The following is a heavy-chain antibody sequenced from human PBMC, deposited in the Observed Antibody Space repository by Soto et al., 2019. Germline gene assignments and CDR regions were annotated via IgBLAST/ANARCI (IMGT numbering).Heavy chain of an antibody. CDR1: GDSVSSNSAA. CDR3: ARVTREAACSSASYYGMDV. J-gene: IGHJ6*02. CDR2: TYYRSKWYN. D-gene: IGHD6-13*01. V-gene: IGHV6-1*01. Sequence: SQTLSLTCAISGDSVSSNSAAWNWIRQSPSRGLEWLGRTYYRSKWYNDYAVSVKSRITINPDTSKNQFSLQLNSVTPEDTAVYYCARVTREAACSSASYYGMDVWGQGTTVTVSS.